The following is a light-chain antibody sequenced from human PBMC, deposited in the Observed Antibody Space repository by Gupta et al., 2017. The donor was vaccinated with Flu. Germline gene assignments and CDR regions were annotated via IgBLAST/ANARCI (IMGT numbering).Light chain of an antibody. CDR2: RSN. J-gene: IGLJ3*02. V-gene: IGLV1-47*01. CDR3: AAWDDSLSGPV. Sequence: QSVLTQTPSASGTPGQRVTLSCSGSSSNIGSNSVYWYQQLPGAAPKLLIYRSNQRPSGVPDRFSGSKSGTSASLAISGLRSEDEADYHCAAWDDSLSGPVFGGGTKVTVL. CDR1: SSNIGSNS.